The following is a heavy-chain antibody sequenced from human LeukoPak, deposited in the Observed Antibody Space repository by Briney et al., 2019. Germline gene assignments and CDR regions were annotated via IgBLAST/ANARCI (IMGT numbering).Heavy chain of an antibody. V-gene: IGHV3-13*01. CDR3: ARGGSDSYYCYMDV. D-gene: IGHD6-25*01. J-gene: IGHJ6*03. CDR1: GFTFSSYD. CDR2: VGPAGDT. Sequence: PGGSLRLSCAPSGFTFSSYDMHWVHQATGRGVEWVSAVGPAGDTYYPRSVKGRFTISTENAKSSLYLRMISLRAGDTAVNYCARGGSDSYYCYMDVWGKGTTVTVSS.